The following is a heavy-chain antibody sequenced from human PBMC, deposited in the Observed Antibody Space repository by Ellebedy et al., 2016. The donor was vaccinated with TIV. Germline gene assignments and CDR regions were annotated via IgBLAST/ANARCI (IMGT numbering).Heavy chain of an antibody. Sequence: GGSLRLSCKGSGYSFTSYWIGWVRQMPGKGLEWMGIIYPGDSDTRYSPSFQGQVTISADKSISTAYLQWSSLKASDTDMYYCARHPDYYDSSGYLGGFDYWGQGTLVTVSS. D-gene: IGHD3-22*01. V-gene: IGHV5-51*01. J-gene: IGHJ4*02. CDR2: IYPGDSDT. CDR1: GYSFTSYW. CDR3: ARHPDYYDSSGYLGGFDY.